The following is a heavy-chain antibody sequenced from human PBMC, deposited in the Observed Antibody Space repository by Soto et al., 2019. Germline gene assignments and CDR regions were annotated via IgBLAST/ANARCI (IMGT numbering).Heavy chain of an antibody. CDR1: GFSFSTSD. D-gene: IGHD4-17*01. Sequence: EVQLVESGGGLVQPGGSLRLSCAASGFSFSTSDMHWVRQVAGRGLEWVSAIGTVGDTYYPDSVKGRFTISRENARNSLYLQMNSLGAGDTAVYYCAREVSDYCDPGWYFDYWGQGTLVTVSS. CDR3: AREVSDYCDPGWYFDY. CDR2: IGTVGDT. V-gene: IGHV3-13*01. J-gene: IGHJ4*02.